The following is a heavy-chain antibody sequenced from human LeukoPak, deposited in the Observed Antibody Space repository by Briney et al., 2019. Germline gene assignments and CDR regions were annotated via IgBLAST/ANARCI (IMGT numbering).Heavy chain of an antibody. CDR1: GFTFSIYW. J-gene: IGHJ4*02. CDR2: IRQDGSEK. V-gene: IGHV3-7*03. CDR3: ARPFTISENY. D-gene: IGHD3-3*01. Sequence: GGSLRLSCAASGFTFSIYWMSWVRQAPGKGLEWVAHIRQDGSEKYYVDSVKGRFTISRDNAKNSLFLQMNSLRAEDTAVYYCARPFTISENYWGQGTLVTVSS.